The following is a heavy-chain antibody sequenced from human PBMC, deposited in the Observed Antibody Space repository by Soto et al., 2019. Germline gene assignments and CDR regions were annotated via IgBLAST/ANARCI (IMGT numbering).Heavy chain of an antibody. J-gene: IGHJ4*02. CDR3: AKPAQMVVITWYYFDY. CDR2: ISYDGSNK. D-gene: IGHD3-22*01. CDR1: GFTFSSYG. Sequence: GGSLRLSCAASGFTFSSYGMHWVRQAPGKGLEWVAVISYDGSNKYYADSVKGRFTISRDNSKNTLYLQMNSLRAEDTAVYYCAKPAQMVVITWYYFDYWGQGTLVTVSS. V-gene: IGHV3-30*18.